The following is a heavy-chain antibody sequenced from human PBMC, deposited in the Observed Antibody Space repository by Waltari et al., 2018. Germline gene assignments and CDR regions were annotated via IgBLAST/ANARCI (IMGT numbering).Heavy chain of an antibody. CDR1: GYMFTSYY. J-gene: IGHJ3*02. Sequence: QVQLVQSGAEVKKPGASVKVSCKASGYMFTSYYMHWVRQAPGQGLGWMGIINPRGGRTTYAQKFQGRVTMTRDTSTSTVYMELSSLRSEDTAVYYCAREDDAFDIWGQGTMVTVSS. V-gene: IGHV1-46*01. CDR3: AREDDAFDI. CDR2: INPRGGRT.